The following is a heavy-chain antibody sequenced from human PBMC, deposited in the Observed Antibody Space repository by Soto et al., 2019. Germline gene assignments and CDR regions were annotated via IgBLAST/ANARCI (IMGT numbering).Heavy chain of an antibody. CDR2: FDPEDGET. CDR1: GYTLTELS. CDR3: ATVTGTTPGMYAFDI. Sequence: ASVKVSCKVSGYTLTELSMHWVRQAPGKGLEWMGGFDPEDGETIYAQKFQGRVTMTEDTSTDTAYMELSSLRSEDTAVYYCATVTGTTPGMYAFDIRGQGTTVTVSS. D-gene: IGHD1-1*01. V-gene: IGHV1-24*01. J-gene: IGHJ3*02.